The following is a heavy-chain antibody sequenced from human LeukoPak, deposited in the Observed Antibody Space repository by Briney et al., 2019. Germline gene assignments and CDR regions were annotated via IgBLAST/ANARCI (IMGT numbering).Heavy chain of an antibody. CDR3: ARAESPWLQPFSLDY. D-gene: IGHD5-24*01. J-gene: IGHJ4*02. CDR1: GYTFTSYG. V-gene: IGHV1-18*01. CDR2: ISAYNGNT. Sequence: ASVKVSCKASGYTFTSYGISWVRQAPEQGLEWMGWISAYNGNTNYAQKLQGRVTMTTDTSTSTAYMELRSLRSDDTAVYYCARAESPWLQPFSLDYWGQGTLVTVSS.